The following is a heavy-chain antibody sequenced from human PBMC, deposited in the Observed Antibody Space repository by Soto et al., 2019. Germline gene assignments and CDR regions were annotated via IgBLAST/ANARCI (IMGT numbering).Heavy chain of an antibody. CDR3: ARDSEDIVVVGYDY. V-gene: IGHV6-1*01. Sequence: PSQTLSLTCAISGDSVSSNSAAWNWIRQSPSRGLEWLGRTYYRSKWYNDYAVSVKSRITINPDTSKNQFSLQLNSVTPEDTAVYFCARDSEDIVVVGYDYWGQGTLVTVSS. CDR2: TYYRSKWYN. D-gene: IGHD2-15*01. J-gene: IGHJ4*02. CDR1: GDSVSSNSAA.